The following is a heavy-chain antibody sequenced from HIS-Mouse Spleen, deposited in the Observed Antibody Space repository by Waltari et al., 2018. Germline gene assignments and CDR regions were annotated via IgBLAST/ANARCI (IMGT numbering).Heavy chain of an antibody. J-gene: IGHJ2*01. CDR1: VGSISSSSYY. CDR2: IYYGGCT. Sequence: QLQLQESGPGLVKPSETLSLTCTVTVGSISSSSYYWGWIRQPPGKGLEWIGSIYYGGCTYYNPSLKSRFTISVETSKNQFSLKLSSVTAADTAVYYCAREIPYSSSWYDWYFDLWGRGTLVTVSS. V-gene: IGHV4-39*07. CDR3: AREIPYSSSWYDWYFDL. D-gene: IGHD6-13*01.